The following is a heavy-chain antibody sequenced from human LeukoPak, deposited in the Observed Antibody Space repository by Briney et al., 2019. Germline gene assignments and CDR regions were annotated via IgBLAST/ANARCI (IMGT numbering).Heavy chain of an antibody. Sequence: GGSLRLSCAASGFTFRSYWMHWVRQAPGKGLVWVSRINFDGSTTNYADSVKGRFTISRDNAKNTLYLQMNSLRAEDTAVYYCARAPEYFDILTGFYNFFFDFWGQGTLVTVSS. CDR1: GFTFRSYW. D-gene: IGHD3-9*01. J-gene: IGHJ4*02. V-gene: IGHV3-74*01. CDR2: INFDGSTT. CDR3: ARAPEYFDILTGFYNFFFDF.